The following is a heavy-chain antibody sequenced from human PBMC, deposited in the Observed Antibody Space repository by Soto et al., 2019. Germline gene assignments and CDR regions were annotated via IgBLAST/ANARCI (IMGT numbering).Heavy chain of an antibody. D-gene: IGHD5-12*01. J-gene: IGHJ4*02. V-gene: IGHV4-30-2*01. CDR1: GGSISSGGYS. Sequence: QLQLQESGSGLVKPSQTLSLTCAVSGGSISSGGYSWSWIRQPPGKGLEWIGYIYHSGSTYYNPSPRSRVTIAVDRSKNQSSLKLSSVTAADTAVYYCAAGGGLPRYYWGQGTLVTVSS. CDR3: AAGGGLPRYY. CDR2: IYHSGST.